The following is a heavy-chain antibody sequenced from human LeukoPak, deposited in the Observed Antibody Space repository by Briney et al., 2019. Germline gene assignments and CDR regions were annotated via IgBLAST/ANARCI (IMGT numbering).Heavy chain of an antibody. D-gene: IGHD4-17*01. CDR1: GGSISSYY. Sequence: SETLSLTCTVSGGSISSYYWSWIRQPAGEGLEWIGRIYTSGSTNYNPSLKSRVTISVDKSKNQFSLKLSSVTAADTAVYYCARSSAVTMGGAFDIWGQGTMVTVSS. CDR3: ARSSAVTMGGAFDI. J-gene: IGHJ3*02. V-gene: IGHV4-4*07. CDR2: IYTSGST.